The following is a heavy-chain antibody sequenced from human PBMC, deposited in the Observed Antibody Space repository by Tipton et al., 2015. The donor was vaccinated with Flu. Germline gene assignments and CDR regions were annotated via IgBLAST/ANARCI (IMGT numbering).Heavy chain of an antibody. Sequence: TLSLTCTVSGDSISSSAYFWGWVRQPPGKGLQWIAIIYYDGSTYYNPSLRSRVTISQETSKNQFSLYVNSVSAADTAVYYCARLVIDHSGSGNYGMDVWGQGP. CDR3: ARLVIDHSGSGNYGMDV. V-gene: IGHV4-39*07. D-gene: IGHD3-10*01. J-gene: IGHJ6*02. CDR2: IYYDGST. CDR1: GDSISSSAYF.